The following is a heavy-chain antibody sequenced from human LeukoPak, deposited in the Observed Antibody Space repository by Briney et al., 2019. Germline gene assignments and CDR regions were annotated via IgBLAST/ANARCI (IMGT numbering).Heavy chain of an antibody. CDR2: INHSGST. V-gene: IGHV4-34*01. Sequence: PSETLSLTCAVYGGSFSGYYWSWIRQPPGKGLEWIGEINHSGSTNYNPSLKSRVTISVDTSKNQFSLKLGSVTAADTAVYYCARGHHPNCSSTSCYNRWFDPWGQGTLVTVSS. CDR3: ARGHHPNCSSTSCYNRWFDP. D-gene: IGHD2-2*02. J-gene: IGHJ5*02. CDR1: GGSFSGYY.